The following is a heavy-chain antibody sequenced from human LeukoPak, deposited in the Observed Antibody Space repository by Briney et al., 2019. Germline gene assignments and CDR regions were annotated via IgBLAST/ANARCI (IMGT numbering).Heavy chain of an antibody. Sequence: SLRLSCAASGFTFSSYGMHWVRQAPGKGLEWVAVISYDGSNKYYADSVKGRFTISRDNSKNTLYLQMNSLRAEDTAVYYCTVTPPFDYWGQGTLVTVSS. CDR1: GFTFSSYG. J-gene: IGHJ4*02. CDR2: ISYDGSNK. D-gene: IGHD4-23*01. CDR3: TVTPPFDY. V-gene: IGHV3-30*03.